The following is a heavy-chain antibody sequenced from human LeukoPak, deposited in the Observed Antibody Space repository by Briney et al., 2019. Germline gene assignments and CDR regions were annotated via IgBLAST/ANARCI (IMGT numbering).Heavy chain of an antibody. CDR3: AELGITMIGGV. Sequence: GGSLRLSCAGSGFTFSRHGMNWVRQAPGKGLEWVSCISSSGSTIYYADSVKGRFTISRDNAKNPLYLQMNSLRAEDTAVYYCAELGITMIGGVWGKGTTVTISS. CDR1: GFTFSRHG. J-gene: IGHJ6*04. D-gene: IGHD3-10*02. V-gene: IGHV3-48*03. CDR2: ISSSGSTI.